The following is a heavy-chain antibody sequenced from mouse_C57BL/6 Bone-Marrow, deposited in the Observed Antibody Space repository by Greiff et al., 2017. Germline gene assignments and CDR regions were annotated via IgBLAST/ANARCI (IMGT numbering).Heavy chain of an antibody. CDR3: ARPYYSNYAWFAY. CDR2: INPYNGGT. J-gene: IGHJ3*01. Sequence: EVKLQESGPVLVKPGASVKMSCKASGYTFTDYYMNWVKQSHGKSLEWIGVINPYNGGTSYNQKFKGKATLTVDKSSSTAYMELNSLTSEDSAVYYCARPYYSNYAWFAYWGQGTLVTVSA. V-gene: IGHV1-19*01. CDR1: GYTFTDYY. D-gene: IGHD2-5*01.